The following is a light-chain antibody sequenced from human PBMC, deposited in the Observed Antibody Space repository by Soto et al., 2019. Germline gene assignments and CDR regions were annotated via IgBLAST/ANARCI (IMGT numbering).Light chain of an antibody. CDR2: DAS. Sequence: EIVLTQFPVTLSLSPGERATLSCRASQSIDSYLAWYQHKPGQSPRLLIYDASNRATGIPARFSGSGSGTDFTLTISSLEPEDFAVYYCQQRSNWPMYTFGQGT. CDR1: QSIDSY. V-gene: IGKV3-11*01. CDR3: QQRSNWPMYT. J-gene: IGKJ2*01.